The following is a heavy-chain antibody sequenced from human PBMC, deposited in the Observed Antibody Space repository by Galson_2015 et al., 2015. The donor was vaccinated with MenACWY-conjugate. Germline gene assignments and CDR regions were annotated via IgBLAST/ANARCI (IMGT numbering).Heavy chain of an antibody. CDR2: IYSGGST. J-gene: IGHJ6*03. D-gene: IGHD2-2*01. Sequence: SLRLSCAASGFTVNTNYMTWVRQAPGTGLEWVSIIYSGGSTYYPDSVRGRFTISRDNSKNTLYLQMDSLRADHTAVYYCARAGSENCRTTNCLSLGAKFSYYYYMDVWGKGTTVTVSS. CDR3: ARAGSENCRTTNCLSLGAKFSYYYYMDV. V-gene: IGHV3-53*01. CDR1: GFTVNTNY.